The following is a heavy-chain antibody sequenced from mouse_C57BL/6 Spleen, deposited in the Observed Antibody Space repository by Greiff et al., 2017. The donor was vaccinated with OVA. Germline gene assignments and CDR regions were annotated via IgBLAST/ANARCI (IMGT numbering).Heavy chain of an antibody. Sequence: QVQLQQPGAELVRPGSSVKLSCKASGYTFTSYWMHWVKQRPIQGLEWIGNIDPSDSETHYNQKFKDKATLTVDKSSSTAYMQLSSLTSEDSAVYYCAREIYYGYDGGYYFDYWGQGTTLTVSS. CDR2: IDPSDSET. V-gene: IGHV1-52*01. CDR1: GYTFTSYW. CDR3: AREIYYGYDGGYYFDY. J-gene: IGHJ2*01. D-gene: IGHD2-2*01.